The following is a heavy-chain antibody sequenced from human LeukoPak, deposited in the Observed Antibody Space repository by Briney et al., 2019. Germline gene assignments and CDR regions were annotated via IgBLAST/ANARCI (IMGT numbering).Heavy chain of an antibody. D-gene: IGHD5-24*01. CDR1: GYSISSGYY. CDR2: IYHSGST. CDR3: ARLSRDGYNKRDFDL. V-gene: IGHV4-38-2*01. J-gene: IGHJ2*01. Sequence: ASETLSLTCAASGYSISSGYYWGWIRQPPGKGLEWIGSIYHSGSTYYNPSLKSRVTISVDTSKNQFSLKLSSVTAADTAVYYCARLSRDGYNKRDFDLWGRGTLVTVSS.